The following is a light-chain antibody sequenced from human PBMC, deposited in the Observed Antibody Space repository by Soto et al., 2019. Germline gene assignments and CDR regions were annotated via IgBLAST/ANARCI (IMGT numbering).Light chain of an antibody. J-gene: IGKJ1*01. CDR1: QSVFSS. V-gene: IGKV3-15*01. Sequence: ELVMTQSPATLSVSPGGRCTLSCRASQSVFSSLAWYQQKPGQAPRLLIYGAATRATGIPARLSGSGSGTEFTLTISSPQSEDSAVYYCQQYHNWPAFGQGTKVDIK. CDR3: QQYHNWPA. CDR2: GAA.